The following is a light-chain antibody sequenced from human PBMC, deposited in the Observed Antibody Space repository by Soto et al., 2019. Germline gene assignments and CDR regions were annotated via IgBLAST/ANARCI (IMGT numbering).Light chain of an antibody. CDR3: QQYGSAGEIT. CDR1: QSVSSSY. J-gene: IGKJ5*01. V-gene: IGKV3-20*01. CDR2: GAS. Sequence: EIVLTQSPGTLSLSPGERATLSCRASQSVSSSYLAWYQQKPGQAPRLLIYGASSRATGIPDRFSGSGSGTDFPLTISRLEPEDFAVYYCQQYGSAGEITCGQGTRLEIK.